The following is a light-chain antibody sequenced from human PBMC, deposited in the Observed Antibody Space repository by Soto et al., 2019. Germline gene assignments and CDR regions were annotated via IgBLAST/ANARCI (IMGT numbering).Light chain of an antibody. CDR3: SSYTSSSTHYV. CDR2: DVS. V-gene: IGLV2-14*01. CDR1: SSDVGGYNY. J-gene: IGLJ1*01. Sequence: QSVLTQPASVSGSPGQSITISCTGTSSDVGGYNYVSWYQQHPGKAPKLMIYDVSNRPSGVSNRSSGSKSGNTASLTISGLQAEDEADYYCSSYTSSSTHYVFGTGTKVTV.